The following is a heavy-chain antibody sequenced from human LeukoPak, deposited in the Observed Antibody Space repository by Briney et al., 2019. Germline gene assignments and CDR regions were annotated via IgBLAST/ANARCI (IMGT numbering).Heavy chain of an antibody. Sequence: GGPLRSSFAASGFSFDSSARSGGRQVPGKGLGGASSISGGGGSTYYAESVEGRLTISRDNSKSTLYLLMNSLRVEDTAVYYCARDDLGGYAYYYYYYGMDVWGQGTTVTVSS. D-gene: IGHD5-12*01. J-gene: IGHJ6*02. V-gene: IGHV3-23*01. CDR2: ISGGGGST. CDR1: GFSFDSSA. CDR3: ARDDLGGYAYYYYYYGMDV.